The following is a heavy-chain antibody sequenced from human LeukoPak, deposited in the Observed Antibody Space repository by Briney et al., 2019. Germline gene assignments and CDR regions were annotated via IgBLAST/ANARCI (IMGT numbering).Heavy chain of an antibody. CDR1: GDSISSSSYY. CDR2: IFYSGTT. D-gene: IGHD3-10*01. Sequence: SETLSLTCSVSGDSISSSSYYWGWIRQPPGNGLEWIGSIFYSGTTYYNPSLKSRVTISVDTSKNQFSLKLSSVTAADTAVYYCARERVRGVTDYWGQGTLVTVSS. J-gene: IGHJ4*02. V-gene: IGHV4-39*07. CDR3: ARERVRGVTDY.